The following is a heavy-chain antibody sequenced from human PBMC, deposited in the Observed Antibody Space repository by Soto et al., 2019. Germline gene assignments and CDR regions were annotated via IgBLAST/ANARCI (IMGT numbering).Heavy chain of an antibody. CDR1: GYTLTELS. V-gene: IGHV1-24*01. CDR2: FDPEDGET. Sequence: ASVKVSCKVSGYTLTELSMHWVRQAPGKGLEWMGGFDPEDGETIYAQKFQGRVTMTEDTSTDTAYMELSSVTAADTAVYYCARQVPAVPGIAVPGGIDYWGQGTLVTVSS. J-gene: IGHJ4*02. CDR3: ARQVPAVPGIAVPGGIDY. D-gene: IGHD6-19*01.